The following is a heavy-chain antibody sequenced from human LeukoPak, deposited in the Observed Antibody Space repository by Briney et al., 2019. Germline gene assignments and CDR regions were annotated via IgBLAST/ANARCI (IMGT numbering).Heavy chain of an antibody. CDR3: ATSRFYLES. V-gene: IGHV3-7*01. Sequence: PGGSLRLSCAASGFTFSSYWMTWVRQAPGKGLEWVANIKQDGSEKYYVGSVKGRFTISRDNAKNSLYLQMNSLRAEDTAVYYCATSRFYLESWGQGTLVTVSS. CDR2: IKQDGSEK. J-gene: IGHJ4*02. CDR1: GFTFSSYW.